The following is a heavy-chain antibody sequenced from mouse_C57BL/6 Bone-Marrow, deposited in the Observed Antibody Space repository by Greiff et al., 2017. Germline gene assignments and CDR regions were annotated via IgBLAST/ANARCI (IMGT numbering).Heavy chain of an antibody. CDR3: ARAAIYDGYYLAAY. J-gene: IGHJ3*01. CDR2: IYPGAGDP. Sequence: VQLQQSGPELVKPGASVKISCKASGYAFSSSWMNWVKQRPGKGLEWIGRIYPGAGDPNYNGKFKGTATLTADQASSTAYIRLSSLTSEDSAVYFFARAAIYDGYYLAAYGGQGTLVTVSA. V-gene: IGHV1-82*01. D-gene: IGHD2-3*01. CDR1: GYAFSSSW.